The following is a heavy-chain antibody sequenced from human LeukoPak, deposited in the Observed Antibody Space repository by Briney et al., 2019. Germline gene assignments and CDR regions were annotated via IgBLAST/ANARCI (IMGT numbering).Heavy chain of an antibody. CDR1: GFTFSSYG. D-gene: IGHD6-13*01. CDR2: ISYDGSNK. V-gene: IGHV3-30*03. J-gene: IGHJ3*02. Sequence: GGSLRLSCAASGFTFSSYGMHWVRQAPGKGLEWVAVISYDGSNKYYADSVKGRFTISRDNSKNTLYLQMNSLRAEDTAVYYCARSRGYSSSWYNAFDIWGQGTMVTVSS. CDR3: ARSRGYSSSWYNAFDI.